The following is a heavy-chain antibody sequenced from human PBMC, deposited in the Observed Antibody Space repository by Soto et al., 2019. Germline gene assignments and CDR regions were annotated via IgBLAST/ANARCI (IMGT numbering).Heavy chain of an antibody. V-gene: IGHV5-51*01. CDR1: GYSFTSYW. Sequence: GESLKISCTGSGYSFTSYWIGWVRQMPGKGLEWMGIIYPGDSDTRYSPSFQGQVTISADKSISTAYLQWSSLKASDTAMYYCARAVRGVIINIYNWFDPWGQGTLVTVSS. CDR3: ARAVRGVIINIYNWFDP. CDR2: IYPGDSDT. D-gene: IGHD3-10*01. J-gene: IGHJ5*02.